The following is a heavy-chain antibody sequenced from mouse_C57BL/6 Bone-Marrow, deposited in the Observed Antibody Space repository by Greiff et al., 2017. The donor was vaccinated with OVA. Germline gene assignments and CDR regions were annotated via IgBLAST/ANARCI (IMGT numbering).Heavy chain of an antibody. J-gene: IGHJ4*01. D-gene: IGHD1-1*01. V-gene: IGHV1-85*01. CDR3: ARRFDYYGSSDAMDY. Sequence: QVTLKVSGPELVKPGASVKLSCKASGYTFTSYDINWVKQRPGQGLEWIGWIYPRDGSTKYNEKFKGKATLTVDTSSSTAYMELHSLTSEDSAVYFCARRFDYYGSSDAMDYWGQGTSVTVSS. CDR2: IYPRDGST. CDR1: GYTFTSYD.